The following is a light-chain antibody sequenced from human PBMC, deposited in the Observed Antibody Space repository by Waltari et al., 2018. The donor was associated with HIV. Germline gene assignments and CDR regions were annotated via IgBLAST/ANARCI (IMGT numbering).Light chain of an antibody. Sequence: SYELTQPPSVSVSPGQTASITGSGDKWGDEYACWYQQKPGQSPVLVSYQDSRGPSGIPERFSGSNTGNTATLTISGTQAMDEADYYCQAWDSSTGVFGTGTKVTVL. J-gene: IGLJ1*01. V-gene: IGLV3-1*01. CDR3: QAWDSSTGV. CDR2: QDS. CDR1: KWGDEY.